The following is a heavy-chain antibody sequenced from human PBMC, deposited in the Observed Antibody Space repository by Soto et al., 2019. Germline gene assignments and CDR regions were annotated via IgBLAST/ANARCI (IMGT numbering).Heavy chain of an antibody. D-gene: IGHD2-21*02. CDR3: ARENVVVTARGLLYWYFDL. Sequence: EVQLLESGGGLVQPGGSLRLSCAASGFTFSSYAMSWVRQAPGKGLEWVSAISGSGGSTYYADSVKGRFTISRDNSKNTLYLQMNSLRAEDTAVYYCARENVVVTARGLLYWYFDLWGRGTLVTVSS. CDR1: GFTFSSYA. J-gene: IGHJ2*01. CDR2: ISGSGGST. V-gene: IGHV3-23*01.